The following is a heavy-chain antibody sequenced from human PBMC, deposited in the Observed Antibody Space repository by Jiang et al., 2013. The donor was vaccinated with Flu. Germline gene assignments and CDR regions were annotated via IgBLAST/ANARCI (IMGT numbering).Heavy chain of an antibody. Sequence: RQPPGRDWSGLGISITVGSTNYNPSLKSRVTISVDTSKNQFSLKLSSVTAADTAVYYCARDRLAAAGGFDYWGQGTLVTVSS. CDR3: ARDRLAAAGGFDY. J-gene: IGHJ4*02. D-gene: IGHD6-13*01. CDR2: SITVGST. V-gene: IGHV4-59*01.